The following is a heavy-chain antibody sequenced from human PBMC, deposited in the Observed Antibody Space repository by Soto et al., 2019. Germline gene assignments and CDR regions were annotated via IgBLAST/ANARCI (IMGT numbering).Heavy chain of an antibody. CDR3: ARDGGRSVIPCDY. CDR2: IYHSGST. V-gene: IGHV4-4*02. D-gene: IGHD2-21*01. J-gene: IGHJ4*02. Sequence: PSETLSLTCAVSGGSISSSNWWSWVRQPPGKGLEWIGEIYHSGSTNYNPSLKSRVTISVDKSKNQFSLKLSSVTAADTAVYYCARDGGRSVIPCDYWGQGTLVTVSS. CDR1: GGSISSSNW.